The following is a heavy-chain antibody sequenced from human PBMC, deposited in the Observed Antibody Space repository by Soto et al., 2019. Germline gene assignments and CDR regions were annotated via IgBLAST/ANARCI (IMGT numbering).Heavy chain of an antibody. Sequence: SETLSLTCTVSCGSISSYYWSWLRQPAGKGLEGIGRIYNSGSTKYNPSLTIRVTISVDTSKNHLSLRLSSVTPADTAVYYCAREESGRVAAAGFYGMDVGPQGTTVTVSS. CDR3: AREESGRVAAAGFYGMDV. CDR1: CGSISSYY. J-gene: IGHJ6*02. V-gene: IGHV4-4*07. D-gene: IGHD6-13*01. CDR2: IYNSGST.